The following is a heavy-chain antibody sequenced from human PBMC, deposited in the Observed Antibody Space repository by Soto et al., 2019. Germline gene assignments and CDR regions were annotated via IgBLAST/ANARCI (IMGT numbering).Heavy chain of an antibody. CDR3: ARAPYYGSGTYYYALDV. CDR1: GITFSDHY. D-gene: IGHD3-10*01. J-gene: IGHJ6*02. CDR2: ISGTAGTI. Sequence: QVQLVESGGGLVKPGGSLRLSCEASGITFSDHYMTWIRQAPGKGLEWISYISGTAGTIYYADSVKGRFTISRDNAKNSLFLQLTSLTAEDTAVYYCARAPYYGSGTYYYALDVWGQGTTVTVSS. V-gene: IGHV3-11*01.